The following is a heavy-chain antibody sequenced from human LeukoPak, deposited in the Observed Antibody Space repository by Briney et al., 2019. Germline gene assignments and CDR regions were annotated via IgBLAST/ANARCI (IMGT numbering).Heavy chain of an antibody. Sequence: GGSLRLSCAASGFTFSSYSMNWVRQAPGKGLEWVSSISSSSSYIYYADSVKGRFTISRDNAKNSLYLQMNSLRAEDTAVYYCARDRLNSGSPVDWGQGTLVTVSS. D-gene: IGHD1-26*01. CDR2: ISSSSSYI. CDR1: GFTFSSYS. V-gene: IGHV3-21*01. CDR3: ARDRLNSGSPVD. J-gene: IGHJ1*01.